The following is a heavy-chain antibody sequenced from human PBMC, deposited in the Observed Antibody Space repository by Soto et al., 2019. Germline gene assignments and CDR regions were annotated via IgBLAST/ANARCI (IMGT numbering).Heavy chain of an antibody. CDR1: GFTFSSYA. Sequence: PGGSLRLSCAASGFTFSSYAMHWVRQAPGKGLEWVANIKPDGSEKWYVDSVKGRFTISRDNAKNSLYLQMTSLRAEDTAVYYCARDLGNRGESYVRSMDGWGQGTRVTVSS. CDR2: IKPDGSEK. CDR3: ARDLGNRGESYVRSMDG. J-gene: IGHJ6*02. D-gene: IGHD7-27*01. V-gene: IGHV3-7*04.